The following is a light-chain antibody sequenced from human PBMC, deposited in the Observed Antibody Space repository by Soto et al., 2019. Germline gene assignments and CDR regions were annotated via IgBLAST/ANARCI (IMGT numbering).Light chain of an antibody. J-gene: IGKJ4*01. Sequence: EIVLTQSPATLSLSPGEIATLSCRASQSVSSYLAWYQQKPGQAPRLLIYDTSNRAAGIPARFSGSGSGTDFTLIISSVQPEDFAGYYCQQRSNWPPTFGGGTRVEIK. CDR3: QQRSNWPPT. V-gene: IGKV3-11*01. CDR2: DTS. CDR1: QSVSSY.